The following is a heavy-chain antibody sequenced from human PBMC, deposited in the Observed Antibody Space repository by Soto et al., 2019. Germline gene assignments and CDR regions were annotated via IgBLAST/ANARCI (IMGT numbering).Heavy chain of an antibody. Sequence: QVQLVQSGAEVKKPEASVKVSCKASGYTFTXXXXXXXXXXXXXGLEWMGWMNPNSGNTGYAQKFQGRVTMTRNTXXXXXXXXXXXXXXXXXAXYXCARTLXXDNVDYWGQGTLVTVSS. CDR1: GYTFTXXX. D-gene: IGHD1-1*01. CDR2: MNPNSGNT. CDR3: ARTLXXDNVDY. J-gene: IGHJ4*02. V-gene: IGHV1-8*01.